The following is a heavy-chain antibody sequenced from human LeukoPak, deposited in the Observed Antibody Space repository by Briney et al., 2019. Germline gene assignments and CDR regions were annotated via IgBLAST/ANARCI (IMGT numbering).Heavy chain of an antibody. V-gene: IGHV4-61*01. CDR3: ARDPGRRQQLGYFDY. CDR1: GGSVSSGSYY. D-gene: IGHD5-24*01. CDR2: IYYSGST. J-gene: IGHJ4*02. Sequence: SETLSLTCTVSGGSVSSGSYYWSWIRQPPGKGLEWIGYIYYSGSTNYNPSLKSRVTISVDTSKNQFSLKLSSVTAADTAVYHCARDPGRRQQLGYFDYWGQGTLVTVSS.